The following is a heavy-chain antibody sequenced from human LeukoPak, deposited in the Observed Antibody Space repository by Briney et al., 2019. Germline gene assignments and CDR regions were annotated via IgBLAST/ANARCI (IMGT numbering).Heavy chain of an antibody. J-gene: IGHJ5*02. CDR1: GGSFSGYY. CDR2: INHSGST. Sequence: SETLSLTCAVYGGSFSGYYWSWIRQPPGKGLEWIGEINHSGSTNYNPPLKSRVTISVDTSKNQFSLKLSSVTAADTAVYYCARGRYDFWSGYYRKRDWFDPWGQGTLVTVSS. D-gene: IGHD3-3*01. CDR3: ARGRYDFWSGYYRKRDWFDP. V-gene: IGHV4-34*01.